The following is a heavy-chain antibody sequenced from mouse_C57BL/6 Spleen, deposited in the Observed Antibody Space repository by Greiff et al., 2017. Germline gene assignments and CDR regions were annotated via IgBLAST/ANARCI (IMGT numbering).Heavy chain of an antibody. CDR2: IHPNSGST. Sequence: QVQLQQPGAELVKPGASVKLSCKASGYTFTSYWMHWVKQRPGQGLEWIGMIHPNSGSTNYNEKFKSKATLTVDKSSSTAYMQHSSLTSEDSAVYYFERGRDWVTYYAMDYWGQGTSVTVSS. CDR1: GYTFTSYW. D-gene: IGHD2-2*01. J-gene: IGHJ4*01. CDR3: ERGRDWVTYYAMDY. V-gene: IGHV1-64*01.